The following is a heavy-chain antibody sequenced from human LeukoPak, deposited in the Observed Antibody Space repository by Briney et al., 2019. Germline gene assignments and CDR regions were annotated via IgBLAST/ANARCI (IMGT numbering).Heavy chain of an antibody. D-gene: IGHD4-23*01. CDR1: GMTFSDYY. CDR2: ISSSGNTI. V-gene: IGHV3-11*01. Sequence: PGGSLRLSCAASGMTFSDYYMSWIRQAPGKGLEWVSYISSSGNTIYYADSLKGRVTISRDNRKNSVYLQMNSLRAEDTAVYYCARETLRGYGGADYWGQGTLVTVSS. J-gene: IGHJ4*02. CDR3: ARETLRGYGGADY.